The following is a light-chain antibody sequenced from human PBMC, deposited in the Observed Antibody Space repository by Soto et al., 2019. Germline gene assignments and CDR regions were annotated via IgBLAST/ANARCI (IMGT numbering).Light chain of an antibody. V-gene: IGKV1-12*01. J-gene: IGKJ4*01. Sequence: DIQMTQSPSSVYAFLGDRIAITCRASHDIARRLAWYQQQPGKAPRLLIYAASSLQSGVPTRFSGSGSGTDFTLTITNLQPEDSAVYYCQQVKGFPLTFGGGTKVDI. CDR3: QQVKGFPLT. CDR2: AAS. CDR1: HDIARR.